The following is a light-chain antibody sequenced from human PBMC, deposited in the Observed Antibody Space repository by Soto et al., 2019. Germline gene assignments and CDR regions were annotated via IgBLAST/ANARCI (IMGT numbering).Light chain of an antibody. V-gene: IGLV2-14*01. Sequence: QSALTQPASVSGSPGHSITISCTGTSSDVGGYNYVSWYQQHPGKAPKLMIYDVDNRPSGVSNRFSGSKSGNTASLTISGLQAEDEDDFYCSSYTSTNTLVFGGGTKLTVL. CDR3: SSYTSTNTLV. J-gene: IGLJ2*01. CDR2: DVD. CDR1: SSDVGGYNY.